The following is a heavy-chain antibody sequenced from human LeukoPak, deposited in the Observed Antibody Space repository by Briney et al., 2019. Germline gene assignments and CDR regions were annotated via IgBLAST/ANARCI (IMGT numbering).Heavy chain of an antibody. J-gene: IGHJ4*02. D-gene: IGHD6-19*01. CDR3: AREYRDLAVAGPPDY. V-gene: IGHV4-61*01. Sequence: PSETLSLTCTVSGGSISSSSYYWSWIRQPPGKGLEWIGYIYYSGSTNYNPSLKSRVTISVDTSKNQFSLKLSSVTAADTAVYYCAREYRDLAVAGPPDYWGQGTLVTVSS. CDR2: IYYSGST. CDR1: GGSISSSSYY.